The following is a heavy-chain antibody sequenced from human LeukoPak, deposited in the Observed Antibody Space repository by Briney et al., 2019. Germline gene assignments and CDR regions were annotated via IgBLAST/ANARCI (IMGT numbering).Heavy chain of an antibody. CDR1: GFTFSNHW. Sequence: PGGPLRLSCVVSGFTFSNHWMRWVRHTPGKGLEWVANIKQEGSEKYYVDSVRGRFTISRDNANNSLYLQLNSLRVEDTAVYYCARDLGIDRFDRWGQGTLVTVSS. CDR2: IKQEGSEK. CDR3: ARDLGIDRFDR. V-gene: IGHV3-7*01. D-gene: IGHD7-27*01. J-gene: IGHJ4*02.